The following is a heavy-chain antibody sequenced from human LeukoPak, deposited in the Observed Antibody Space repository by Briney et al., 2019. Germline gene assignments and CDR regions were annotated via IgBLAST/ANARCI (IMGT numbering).Heavy chain of an antibody. Sequence: SETLSLTCTVSGGSISSYYWSWIRQPAGKGLEWIGRIYTSGSTNYNPSLKSRVTMSVDTSKNQFSLKLSSVTAADTAVYYCAREIAARPGDYYFDYWGQGTLVTVSS. D-gene: IGHD6-6*01. CDR1: GGSISSYY. CDR2: IYTSGST. J-gene: IGHJ4*02. CDR3: AREIAARPGDYYFDY. V-gene: IGHV4-4*07.